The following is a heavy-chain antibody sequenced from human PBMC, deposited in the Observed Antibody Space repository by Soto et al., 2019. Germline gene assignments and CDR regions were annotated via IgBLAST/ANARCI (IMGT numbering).Heavy chain of an antibody. CDR2: IRSKAYGGTT. CDR3: TRAPPHYYGSGSNNWFDP. J-gene: IGHJ5*02. CDR1: GFTFGDYA. Sequence: PGGSPRLSCTASGFTFGDYAMSWFRQAPGKGLEWVGFIRSKAYGGTTEYAASAKGRFTISRDDSKSIAYLQMNSLKTEDTAVYYCTRAPPHYYGSGSNNWFDPWGQGTLVTVSS. D-gene: IGHD3-10*01. V-gene: IGHV3-49*03.